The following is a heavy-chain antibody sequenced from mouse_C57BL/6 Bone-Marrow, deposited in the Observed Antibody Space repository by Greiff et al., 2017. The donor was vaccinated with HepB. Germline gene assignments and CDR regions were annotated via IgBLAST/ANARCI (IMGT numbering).Heavy chain of an antibody. CDR2: IWTGGGT. J-gene: IGHJ1*03. V-gene: IGHV2-9-1*01. CDR1: GFSFTSYA. Sequence: VKLVESGPGLVAPSQSLSITCTVSGFSFTSYAISWVRQPPGKGLEWLGVIWTGGGTNYNSAPKSRLSIRKDNPKSQVFLKMNRLQTDDTARYYCAREGVVTGYFDVWGTGTTVTVSS. D-gene: IGHD2-2*01. CDR3: AREGVVTGYFDV.